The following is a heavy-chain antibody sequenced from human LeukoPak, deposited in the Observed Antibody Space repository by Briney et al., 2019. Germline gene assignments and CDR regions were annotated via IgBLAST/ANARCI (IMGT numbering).Heavy chain of an antibody. CDR2: FNPEDGET. V-gene: IGHV1-24*01. CDR1: GYTLTELS. Sequence: ASVKVSCKVSGYTLTELSMHWVRQAPGKGLEWMGGFNPEDGETIYAQKFKGRVTMTEDTSTDTAYMELSSLRSEDTAVYYCATDFPPEVRGVTNFDYWGQGTLVTVSS. J-gene: IGHJ4*02. CDR3: ATDFPPEVRGVTNFDY. D-gene: IGHD3-10*01.